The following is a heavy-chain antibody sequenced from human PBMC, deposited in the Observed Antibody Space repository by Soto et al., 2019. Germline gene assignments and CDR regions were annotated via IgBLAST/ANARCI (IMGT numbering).Heavy chain of an antibody. CDR1: GFTFSSYA. CDR2: ISGSGGSI. J-gene: IGHJ4*02. V-gene: IGHV3-23*01. CDR3: AKIQLWSIPVYYFDY. D-gene: IGHD5-18*01. Sequence: GGSLRLSCAASGFTFSSYAMSWVRQAPGKGLEWVSAISGSGGSIYYADSVKGRFTISRDNSKNTLYLQMNSLRAEDTAVYYCAKIQLWSIPVYYFDYWGQGTLVTVSS.